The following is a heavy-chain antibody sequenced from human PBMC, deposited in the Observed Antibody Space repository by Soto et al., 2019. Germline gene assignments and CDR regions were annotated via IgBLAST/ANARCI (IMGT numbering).Heavy chain of an antibody. V-gene: IGHV5-51*01. J-gene: IGHJ4*02. CDR3: ARLERWSSSSFRGDFDY. D-gene: IGHD6-6*01. CDR1: GYRFTSYW. Sequence: GESLKISCKGSGYRFTSYWIGWVRQMPGKGLEWMGIIYPGDSDTRYSPSFQGQVTISADKSISNAYLQWRSLKASDTGMYYCARLERWSSSSFRGDFDYWGQGTLVTVSS. CDR2: IYPGDSDT.